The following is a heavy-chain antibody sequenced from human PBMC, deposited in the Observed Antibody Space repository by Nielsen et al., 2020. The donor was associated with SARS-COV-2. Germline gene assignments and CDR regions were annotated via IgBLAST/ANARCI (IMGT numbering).Heavy chain of an antibody. CDR1: GFTFDDYG. D-gene: IGHD1-26*01. J-gene: IGHJ6*02. CDR2: IKHDGSEK. Sequence: GGSLRLSCAASGFTFDDYGMSWVRQAPGKGLEWVANIKHDGSEKYYVDSVKGRFTISRDNAKNSLYLQMNRLRAEDTAVFYCARDGSPWEYFYYGLDVWGPGTTVTVSS. V-gene: IGHV3-7*03. CDR3: ARDGSPWEYFYYGLDV.